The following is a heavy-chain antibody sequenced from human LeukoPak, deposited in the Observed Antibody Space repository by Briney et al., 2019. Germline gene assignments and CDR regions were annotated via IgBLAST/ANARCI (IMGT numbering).Heavy chain of an antibody. D-gene: IGHD6-13*01. J-gene: IGHJ4*02. CDR1: GYSIRNGDY. V-gene: IGHV4-61*08. Sequence: SETLSLTCVVSGYSIRNGDYWSWIRQPPGKGLEWIGYIYNSGSANYNPSLQSRVTILIDTSKKQFSLKVSSVTAADTAVYYCAREAAVGTGGFDYWGQGTLVTVSS. CDR2: IYNSGSA. CDR3: AREAAVGTGGFDY.